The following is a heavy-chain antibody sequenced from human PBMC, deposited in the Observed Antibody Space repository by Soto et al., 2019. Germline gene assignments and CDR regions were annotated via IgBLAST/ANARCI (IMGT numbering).Heavy chain of an antibody. CDR3: ARDNGMAGSFDP. Sequence: VGSLRLSCAASGFTFSTYSMNWVRQAPGKGLEWISYITSSSSTIYYADSVKGRFTISRDNAKDSLYLQMNSLRDEDTAMYYCARDNGMAGSFDPWGQGTLVTVS. V-gene: IGHV3-48*02. D-gene: IGHD2-8*01. CDR2: ITSSSSTI. CDR1: GFTFSTYS. J-gene: IGHJ5*02.